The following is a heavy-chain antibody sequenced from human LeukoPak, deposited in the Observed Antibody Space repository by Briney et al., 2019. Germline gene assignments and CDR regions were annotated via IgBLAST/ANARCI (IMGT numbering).Heavy chain of an antibody. J-gene: IGHJ4*02. CDR2: IRNKANSYTT. CDR1: GFTFSDHY. V-gene: IGHV3-72*01. D-gene: IGHD3-10*01. Sequence: GGSLRLSCAASGFTFSDHYIDWVRQAPGKGLEWVGRIRNKANSYTTEYAASVKGRFTISRDDSKKSAYLQMNSLRTEDTAVYYCTGLLVYESGSDYIDYWGQGTLVTVSS. CDR3: TGLLVYESGSDYIDY.